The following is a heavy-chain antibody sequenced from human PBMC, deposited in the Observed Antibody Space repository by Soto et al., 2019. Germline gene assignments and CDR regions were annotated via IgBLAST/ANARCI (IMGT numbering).Heavy chain of an antibody. V-gene: IGHV3-66*01. CDR2: IYSGGST. Sequence: GGSLRLSCAASGFTFSNYAMSWVRQAPGKGLEWVSVIYSGGSTFYADSVRGRFTISRDNSKNTVNLQMNSLRAEDTAVYYCARDPWAADYWGQGTLVTVS. J-gene: IGHJ4*02. CDR3: ARDPWAADY. D-gene: IGHD3-16*01. CDR1: GFTFSNYA.